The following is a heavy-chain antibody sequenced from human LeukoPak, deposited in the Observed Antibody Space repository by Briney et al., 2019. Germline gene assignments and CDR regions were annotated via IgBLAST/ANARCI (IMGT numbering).Heavy chain of an antibody. CDR2: IWYDGSNK. V-gene: IGHV3-33*01. Sequence: GGSLRLSCAASGFTFSSYGMHWVRQAPGKGLEWVAVIWYDGSNKYYADSVKGRFTISRDNSKNTLYLQMNSPRAEDTAVYYCATVAARDYYYYMDVWGKGTTVTVSS. J-gene: IGHJ6*03. D-gene: IGHD2-15*01. CDR3: ATVAARDYYYYMDV. CDR1: GFTFSSYG.